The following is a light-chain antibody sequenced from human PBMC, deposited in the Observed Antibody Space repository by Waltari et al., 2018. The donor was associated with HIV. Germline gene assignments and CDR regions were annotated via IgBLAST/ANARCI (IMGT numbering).Light chain of an antibody. Sequence: DIVMTQTPLSLPVTPGEPASISCRSSQSLLTSNGKNYLDWYLQKPGQSPQLLIYLGSNRASGVPDRCRGSGSGTDFTLKISRVEAEDVGIYYCMQGSQTPFSSGQGTKVVVK. CDR3: MQGSQTPFS. V-gene: IGKV2-28*01. CDR2: LGS. CDR1: QSLLTSNGKNY. J-gene: IGKJ2*03.